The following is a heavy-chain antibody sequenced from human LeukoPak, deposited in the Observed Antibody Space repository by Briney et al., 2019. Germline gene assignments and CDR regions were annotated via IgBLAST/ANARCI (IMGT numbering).Heavy chain of an antibody. J-gene: IGHJ4*02. D-gene: IGHD3-16*02. Sequence: SETLSLTCTVSGGSVSSGSYYWSWIRQPPGKGLEWIGYIYYSGSTNYNPSLKSRVTISVDTSKNQFSLKLSSVTAADTAVYYCARLDYDYVWGSYRYDDYWGQGTLVTVSS. CDR1: GGSVSSGSYY. CDR2: IYYSGST. V-gene: IGHV4-61*01. CDR3: ARLDYDYVWGSYRYDDY.